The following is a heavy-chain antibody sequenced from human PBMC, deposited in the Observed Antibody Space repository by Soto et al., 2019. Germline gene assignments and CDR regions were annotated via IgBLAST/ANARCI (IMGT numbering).Heavy chain of an antibody. CDR3: AVGNDFWSGYYTY. D-gene: IGHD3-3*01. V-gene: IGHV3-48*01. Sequence: GGSLRLSCAASGFTFSSYSMNWVRQAPGKGLEWVSYISSSSSTIYYADSVKGRLTISRDNAKNSLYLQMNSLRAEDTAVYYCAVGNDFWSGYYTYWGQGTLVTVSS. CDR2: ISSSSSTI. CDR1: GFTFSSYS. J-gene: IGHJ4*02.